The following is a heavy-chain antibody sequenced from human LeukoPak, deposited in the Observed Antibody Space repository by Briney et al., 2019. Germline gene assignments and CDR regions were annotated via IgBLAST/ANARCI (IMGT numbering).Heavy chain of an antibody. Sequence: GGSLRLSCAASGFTFSSYNMNWVRQTPGKGLEWVSSISSNSNYMYYAGSVKGRFIISRDNAKNSLYLQMNSLRAVDTAMYYCARDSLTYYDFWSGLGYWGQGTLVTVSS. CDR3: ARDSLTYYDFWSGLGY. V-gene: IGHV3-21*01. J-gene: IGHJ4*02. CDR1: GFTFSSYN. CDR2: ISSNSNYM. D-gene: IGHD3-3*01.